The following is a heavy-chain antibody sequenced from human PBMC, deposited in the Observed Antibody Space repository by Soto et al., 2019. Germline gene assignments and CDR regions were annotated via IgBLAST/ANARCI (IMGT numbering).Heavy chain of an antibody. D-gene: IGHD2-15*01. CDR3: ARVAGNEKGYCSGGSCSFDI. CDR1: GGTFSSYA. V-gene: IGHV1-69*13. J-gene: IGHJ3*02. Sequence: ASVKVSCKASGGTFSSYAISWVRQAPGQGLEWMGGIIPIFGTANYAQKFQGRVTITADESTSTAYMELSSLRSEDTAVYYCARVAGNEKGYCSGGSCSFDIWGQGTMVTVSS. CDR2: IIPIFGTA.